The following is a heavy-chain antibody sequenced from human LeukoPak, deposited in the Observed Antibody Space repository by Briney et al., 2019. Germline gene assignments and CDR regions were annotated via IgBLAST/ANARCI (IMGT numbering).Heavy chain of an antibody. D-gene: IGHD5-24*01. V-gene: IGHV4-61*05. CDR3: ARAEKDGYNPLDY. CDR2: IYYSGST. J-gene: IGHJ4*02. CDR1: GGSISSSSYY. Sequence: PSETLSLTCTVSGGSISSSSYYWGWIPQPPGKGLEGIGYIYYSGSTNYNPSLKSRVTISVDTSKNQFSLKLSSVTAADTAVYYCARAEKDGYNPLDYWGQGTLVTVSS.